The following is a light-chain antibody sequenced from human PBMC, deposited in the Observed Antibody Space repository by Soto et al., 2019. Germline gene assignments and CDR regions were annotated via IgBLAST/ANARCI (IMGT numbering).Light chain of an antibody. Sequence: QSALTQPASVSGSPGQSITISCTGSYSDVGTYNYVSRYQQHPGTAPKLMIHEVSDRPSGVSNRFSGSKSGNTASLTISGLQAEDEADYYCSSFTAYNTVVFGGGTKVTVL. V-gene: IGLV2-14*01. J-gene: IGLJ2*01. CDR2: EVS. CDR1: YSDVGTYNY. CDR3: SSFTAYNTVV.